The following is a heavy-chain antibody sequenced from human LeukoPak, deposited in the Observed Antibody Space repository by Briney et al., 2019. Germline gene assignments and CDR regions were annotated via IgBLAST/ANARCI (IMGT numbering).Heavy chain of an antibody. V-gene: IGHV1-8*01. CDR1: GYTFTSHD. Sequence: ASVKVSCKASGYTFTSHDINWVRQATGQGLEWMGWMNPNSGNTGYAQKFQGRVTMTRDTSINTAYLELYILRSEDTAVYYCARGYSPSIRTTGNDYWGQGTLVTVSS. D-gene: IGHD1-1*01. CDR2: MNPNSGNT. J-gene: IGHJ4*02. CDR3: ARGYSPSIRTTGNDY.